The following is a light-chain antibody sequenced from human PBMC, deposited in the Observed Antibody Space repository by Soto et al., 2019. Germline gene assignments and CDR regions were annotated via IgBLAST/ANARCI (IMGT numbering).Light chain of an antibody. CDR1: QSVSSY. CDR3: QQYSDWPSIT. CDR2: GAS. J-gene: IGKJ5*01. Sequence: EIVMTQSPATLSVSPGERATLSCRASQSVSSYLAWYQQKPGQAPRLLIYGASTRATGIPARFSGSGSGTKFTLTISSLWSEDLAVYYCQQYSDWPSITFGQGTRLEIK. V-gene: IGKV3-15*01.